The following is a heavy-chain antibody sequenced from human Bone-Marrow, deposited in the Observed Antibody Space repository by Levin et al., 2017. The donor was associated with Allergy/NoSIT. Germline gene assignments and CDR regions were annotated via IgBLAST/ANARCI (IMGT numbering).Heavy chain of an antibody. CDR2: IYYSGST. CDR3: ARDPATVTTRKAFDS. D-gene: IGHD4-17*01. Sequence: SQTLSLTCTVSGGSISSGDYYWSWIRQPPGKGLEWIGYIYYSGSTYYNPSLKSRVTISVDTSKNQFSLKLSSVTAADTAVYYCARDPATVTTRKAFDSWGQGTMVTVSS. J-gene: IGHJ3*02. V-gene: IGHV4-30-4*01. CDR1: GGSISSGDYY.